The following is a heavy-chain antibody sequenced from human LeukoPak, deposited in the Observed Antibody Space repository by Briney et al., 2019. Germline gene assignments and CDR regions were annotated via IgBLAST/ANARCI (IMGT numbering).Heavy chain of an antibody. Sequence: GGSLRLSCAASGFTFSSYGMHWVRQAPGKGLEWVAFIRFDGSNKYYADSVKGRFTISRDNSENTLYLQMNSLRAEDTAVYYCAKDPSGNYRFDYWGQGTLVTVSS. V-gene: IGHV3-30*02. CDR2: IRFDGSNK. CDR1: GFTFSSYG. CDR3: AKDPSGNYRFDY. J-gene: IGHJ4*02. D-gene: IGHD1-26*01.